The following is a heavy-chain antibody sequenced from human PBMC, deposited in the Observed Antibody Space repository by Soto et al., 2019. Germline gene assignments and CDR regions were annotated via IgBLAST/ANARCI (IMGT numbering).Heavy chain of an antibody. Sequence: QVQLQESGPGLVKPSQTLSLTCTVSGGSISSGGYYWSWIRQHPGKGLEWIGYIYYSGSTYYNPSLKSRVTISVDTSKYQFSLNLSPVTAADTAVYYCARSEGVYYYGMDVWGQGTTVTVSS. V-gene: IGHV4-31*03. CDR2: IYYSGST. J-gene: IGHJ6*02. CDR1: GGSISSGGYY. CDR3: ARSEGVYYYGMDV. D-gene: IGHD2-15*01.